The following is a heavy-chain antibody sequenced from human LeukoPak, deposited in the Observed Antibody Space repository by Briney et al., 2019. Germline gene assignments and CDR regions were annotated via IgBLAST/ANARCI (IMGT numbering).Heavy chain of an antibody. CDR1: GLTLSYAW. Sequence: PGGSLRLSCAASGLTLSYAWMSRVRQAPGKGLEWVGRIKSKRDGETTDYASPVKGRFTISRDDSKNTLYLQMNSLKSDETAVYYCTTGNYWGQGTLVTVSS. CDR2: IKSKRDGETT. CDR3: TTGNY. J-gene: IGHJ4*02. V-gene: IGHV3-15*01.